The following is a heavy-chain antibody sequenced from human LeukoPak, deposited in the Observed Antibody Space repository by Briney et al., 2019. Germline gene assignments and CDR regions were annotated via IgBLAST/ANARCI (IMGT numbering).Heavy chain of an antibody. CDR1: GGSISSYY. D-gene: IGHD3-10*01. CDR2: IYTSGST. Sequence: SETLSLTCTVSGGSISSYYWSWIRQPAGKGLEWIGRIYTSGSTNYNPSLKSRVTMSVDTSKNQFPLKLSSVTAADTAVYYCAREPPYYGSGSSVYYYYGMDVWGQGTTVTVSS. J-gene: IGHJ6*02. CDR3: AREPPYYGSGSSVYYYYGMDV. V-gene: IGHV4-4*07.